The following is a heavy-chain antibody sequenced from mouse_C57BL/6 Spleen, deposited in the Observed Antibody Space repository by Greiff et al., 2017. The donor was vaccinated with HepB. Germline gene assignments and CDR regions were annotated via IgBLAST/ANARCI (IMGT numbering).Heavy chain of an antibody. Sequence: QVQLQQPGAELVKPGASVKMSCKASGYTFTSYWITWVKQRPGQGLEWIGDIYPGSGSTNYNEKFKSKATLTVDTSSSTAYMQLSSLTSEDSAVYYSARSDYDYDGAWFAYWGQGTLVTVSA. J-gene: IGHJ3*01. CDR2: IYPGSGST. V-gene: IGHV1-55*01. CDR3: ARSDYDYDGAWFAY. D-gene: IGHD2-4*01. CDR1: GYTFTSYW.